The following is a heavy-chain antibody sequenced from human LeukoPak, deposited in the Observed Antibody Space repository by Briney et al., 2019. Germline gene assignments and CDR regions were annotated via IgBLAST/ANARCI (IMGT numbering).Heavy chain of an antibody. CDR1: GFTFSDYY. CDR3: ARGWRKFGELFNYYYYYGMDV. CDR2: ISSSNSYT. Sequence: GGSLRLSCAASGFTFSDYYMSWIRQAPRRGLEWVSYISSSNSYTIYAHSVKGRFTISRDNAKNSLYLQVNSLRAEDTAVYYCARGWRKFGELFNYYYYYGMDVWGKGTTVTVSS. V-gene: IGHV3-11*06. D-gene: IGHD3-10*01. J-gene: IGHJ6*04.